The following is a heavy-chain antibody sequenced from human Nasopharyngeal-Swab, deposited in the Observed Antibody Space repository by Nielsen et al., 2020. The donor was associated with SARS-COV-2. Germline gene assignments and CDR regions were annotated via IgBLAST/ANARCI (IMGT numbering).Heavy chain of an antibody. CDR3: ARDGDYTDV. V-gene: IGHV4-61*02. Sequence: LSCTGSGGSIISGSYYWSRLRQPAGKGLEWIGRIYTSGRTNYNPSLKSRATISVDTSKNQISLKLSSVTAADTAVYYCARDGDYTDVWGQGTTVTVSS. CDR1: GGSIISGSYY. CDR2: IYTSGRT. J-gene: IGHJ6*02. D-gene: IGHD4-11*01.